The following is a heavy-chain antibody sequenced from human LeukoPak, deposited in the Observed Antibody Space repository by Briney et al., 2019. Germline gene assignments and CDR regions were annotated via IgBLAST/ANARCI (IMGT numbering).Heavy chain of an antibody. J-gene: IGHJ3*02. Sequence: SETLSLTCAVYGGSFSGYYWSWIRQPPGKGLEWIGSIYYSGSTYYNPSLKSRVTISVDTSKNQFSLKLSSVTAADTAVYYCATAFDIWGQGTMVTVSS. CDR1: GGSFSGYY. V-gene: IGHV4-34*01. CDR2: IYYSGST. CDR3: ATAFDI.